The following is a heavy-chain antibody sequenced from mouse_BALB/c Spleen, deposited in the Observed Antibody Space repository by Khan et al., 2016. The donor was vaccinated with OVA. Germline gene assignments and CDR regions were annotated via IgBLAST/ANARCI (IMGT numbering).Heavy chain of an antibody. Sequence: VQLKQSGPELVKPGASVKISCKASGYSFTGYFMNWVMQSHGKSLEWIGRINPHIGETFYNQKFKGKATLTVDESSSTAHMELRSLTSEDAAVYYCARTYGSDFDNWGQGTTLIVSS. D-gene: IGHD1-1*01. V-gene: IGHV1-20*01. CDR1: GYSFTGYF. CDR3: ARTYGSDFDN. J-gene: IGHJ2*01. CDR2: INPHIGET.